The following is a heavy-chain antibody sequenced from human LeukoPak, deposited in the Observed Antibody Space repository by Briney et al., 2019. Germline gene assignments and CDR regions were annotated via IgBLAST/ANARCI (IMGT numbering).Heavy chain of an antibody. CDR2: IYYSGST. CDR1: GGSISSYY. Sequence: SETLSLTCTVSGGSISSYYWSWIRQPPGKGLEWIGYIYYSGSTNYNPSLKSRVTISVDTSKNQFSLKLSSVTAADTAVYYCTRGRSSWERLTYYYYYYMDVWGKGTTVTVSS. J-gene: IGHJ6*03. D-gene: IGHD1-26*01. CDR3: TRGRSSWERLTYYYYYYMDV. V-gene: IGHV4-59*01.